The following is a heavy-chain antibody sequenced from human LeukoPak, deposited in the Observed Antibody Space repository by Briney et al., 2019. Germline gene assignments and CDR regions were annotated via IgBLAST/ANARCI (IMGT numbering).Heavy chain of an antibody. V-gene: IGHV1-69*06. CDR1: GGTFSSYA. Sequence: GSSVKVPCKASGGTFSSYAISWVRQAPGQGLEWMGGIIPIFGTANYAQKFQGRVTITADKSTSTAYMELSSLRSEDTAVYYCARQTTMVRGVFDAFDIWGQGTMVTVSS. J-gene: IGHJ3*02. CDR2: IIPIFGTA. CDR3: ARQTTMVRGVFDAFDI. D-gene: IGHD3-10*01.